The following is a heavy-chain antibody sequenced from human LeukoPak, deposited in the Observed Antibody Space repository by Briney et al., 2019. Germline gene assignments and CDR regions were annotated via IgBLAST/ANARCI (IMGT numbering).Heavy chain of an antibody. D-gene: IGHD3-10*01. CDR3: AKDLGGYGSGSPDWFDP. CDR1: GFTFSSYA. Sequence: QPGGSLRLSCAASGFTFSSYAMSWVRQAPGKGLEWVSAISGSGGSTYYADSVKGRFTISRDNSKNTLYLQMNSLGAEDTAVYYCAKDLGGYGSGSPDWFDPWGQGTLVTVSS. CDR2: ISGSGGST. J-gene: IGHJ5*02. V-gene: IGHV3-23*01.